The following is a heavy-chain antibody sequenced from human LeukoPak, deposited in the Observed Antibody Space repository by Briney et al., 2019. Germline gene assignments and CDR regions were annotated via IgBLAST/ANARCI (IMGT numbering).Heavy chain of an antibody. J-gene: IGHJ5*02. D-gene: IGHD2-8*01. CDR3: ARGRFIVLMVYGIRNNWFDP. V-gene: IGHV4-34*01. Sequence: SETLSLTCAVYGGSFSGYYWSWIRQPPGKGLEWIGEINHSGSTSYNPSLKSRVTISVDTSNNQFSLKLSSVTAAETAVYYCARGRFIVLMVYGIRNNWFDPWGQGTLVTVSS. CDR2: INHSGST. CDR1: GGSFSGYY.